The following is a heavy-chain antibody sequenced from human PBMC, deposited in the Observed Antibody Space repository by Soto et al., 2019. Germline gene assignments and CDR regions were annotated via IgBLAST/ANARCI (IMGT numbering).Heavy chain of an antibody. CDR1: RFIFSNYG. J-gene: IGHJ6*02. CDR2: ISYDGSNK. D-gene: IGHD1-26*01. V-gene: IGHV3-30*18. CDR3: AKDVVARLGATIGMDV. Sequence: GGSLRLSCAASRFIFSNYGMHWVRQAPAKWLEWVAFISYDGSNKYYADSVMGRFTISRDNSKNTLYLQMSSLRAEDTAVYYCAKDVVARLGATIGMDVWGQGXTVTVSS.